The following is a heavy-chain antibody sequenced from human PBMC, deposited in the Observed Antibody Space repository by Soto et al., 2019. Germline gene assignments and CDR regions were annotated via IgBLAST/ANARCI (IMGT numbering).Heavy chain of an antibody. CDR2: INPNGGDT. D-gene: IGHD5-18*01. Sequence: ASVKVSCKASGYTFTYYHVHWVRQAPGQGLEWMGIINPNGGDTSYAQKFQGRVTMTRDTSTSTVYMEVSSLRSEDTALYYCERVTYSYGFLFYLDYWGQGTLVTVSS. CDR3: ERVTYSYGFLFYLDY. J-gene: IGHJ4*02. V-gene: IGHV1-46*01. CDR1: GYTFTYYH.